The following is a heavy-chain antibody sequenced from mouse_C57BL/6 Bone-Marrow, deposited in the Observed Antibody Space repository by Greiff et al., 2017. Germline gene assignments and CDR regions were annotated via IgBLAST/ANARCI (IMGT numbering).Heavy chain of an antibody. J-gene: IGHJ2*01. CDR1: GYAFSSYW. CDR2: IYPGDGDT. D-gene: IGHD1-1*01. CDR3: ARESPDYGSVFDY. V-gene: IGHV1-80*01. Sequence: VKLQQSGAELVKPGASVKISCKASGYAFSSYWMNWVKQRPGKGLEWIGQIYPGDGDTNYNGKFKGKATLTADKSSSTAYMQLSSLTSEDSAVYFCARESPDYGSVFDYWGQGTTLTVSS.